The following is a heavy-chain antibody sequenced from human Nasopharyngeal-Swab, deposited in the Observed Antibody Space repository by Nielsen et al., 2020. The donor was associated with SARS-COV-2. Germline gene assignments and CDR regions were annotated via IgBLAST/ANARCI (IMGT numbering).Heavy chain of an antibody. V-gene: IGHV3-21*04. CDR2: ISSSSSSYI. CDR3: ARDPPYNWNTVGDY. Sequence: WIRQPPGKGLEWVSSISSSSSSYIYYADSVKGRFTISRDNAKNSLYLQMNSLRAEDTALYYCARDPPYNWNTVGDYWGQGTLVTVSS. J-gene: IGHJ4*02. D-gene: IGHD1/OR15-1a*01.